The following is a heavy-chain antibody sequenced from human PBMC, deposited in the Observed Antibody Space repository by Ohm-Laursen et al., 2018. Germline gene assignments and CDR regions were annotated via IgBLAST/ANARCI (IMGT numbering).Heavy chain of an antibody. J-gene: IGHJ4*02. CDR3: AKTGLFLKAAAVPFDY. Sequence: SLRLSCSASGFTFSSYAMSWVRQAPGKGLEWVSAISGSGGSTYYADSVKGRFTISIDNSKNTLYLQMNSLRAEDTAVYYCAKTGLFLKAAAVPFDYWGQGTLVTVSS. CDR2: ISGSGGST. D-gene: IGHD6-13*01. CDR1: GFTFSSYA. V-gene: IGHV3-23*01.